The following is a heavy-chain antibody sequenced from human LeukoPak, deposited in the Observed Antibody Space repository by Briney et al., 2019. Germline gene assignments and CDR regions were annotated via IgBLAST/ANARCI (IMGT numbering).Heavy chain of an antibody. Sequence: PGGSLRLSCAASGFTFSSYSMNWVRQAPGKGLEWVSSISSSSSYIYYADSVKGRFTISRDNAKNSLYLQMNSLRAEDTAVYYCARDPPTLYCSSTSCYDAFDIWGQGTMVTVSS. CDR2: ISSSSSYI. CDR3: ARDPPTLYCSSTSCYDAFDI. J-gene: IGHJ3*02. V-gene: IGHV3-21*01. CDR1: GFTFSSYS. D-gene: IGHD2-2*01.